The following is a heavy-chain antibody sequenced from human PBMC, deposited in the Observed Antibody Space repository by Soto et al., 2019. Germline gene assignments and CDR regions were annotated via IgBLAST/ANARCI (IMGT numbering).Heavy chain of an antibody. D-gene: IGHD6-13*01. CDR1: GGTFSSYT. J-gene: IGHJ3*02. CDR3: ARQKAAGGGYASDI. V-gene: IGHV1-69*02. Sequence: ASVKVSCKASGGTFSSYTISWVRQAPGQGLEWMGRIIPILGIANYAQKFQGRVTITADKSTSTAYMELSSLRSEDTAVYYCARQKAAGGGYASDIWGQGTMVTVSS. CDR2: IIPILGIA.